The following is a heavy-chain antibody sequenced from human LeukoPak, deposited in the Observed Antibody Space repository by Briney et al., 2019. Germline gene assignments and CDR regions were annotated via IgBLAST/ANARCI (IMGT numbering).Heavy chain of an antibody. D-gene: IGHD3-3*01. CDR2: IHHSKSS. CDR3: ARGGALRFLHYYYGMDV. V-gene: IGHV4-4*02. J-gene: IGHJ6*02. CDR1: GDSITSDKW. Sequence: SGTLSLTCAVSGDSITSDKWWTWVRQPPGKGLEWIGEIHHSKSSNYNPSLKSRVTISVDTSKNQFSLKLSSVTAADTAVYYCARGGALRFLHYYYGMDVWGQGTTVTVSS.